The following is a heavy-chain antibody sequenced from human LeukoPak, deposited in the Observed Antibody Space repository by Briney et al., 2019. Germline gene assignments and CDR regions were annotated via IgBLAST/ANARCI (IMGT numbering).Heavy chain of an antibody. CDR1: GGSFSGYY. D-gene: IGHD6-19*01. CDR3: ARLGRGWLVRNFDY. V-gene: IGHV4-34*01. CDR2: INHSGST. J-gene: IGHJ4*02. Sequence: SETLSLTCAVYGGSFSGYYWSWIRQPPGKGLEWIGEINHSGSTNYNPSLKSRVTISVDTSKNQFSLKLSSVTAADTAVYYCARLGRGWLVRNFDYWGQGTLVTVSS.